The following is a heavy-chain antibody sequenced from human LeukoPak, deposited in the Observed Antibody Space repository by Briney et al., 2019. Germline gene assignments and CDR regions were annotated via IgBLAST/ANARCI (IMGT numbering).Heavy chain of an antibody. J-gene: IGHJ6*02. CDR2: MNPNSGNT. V-gene: IGHV1-8*01. CDR1: GYTFTNYD. Sequence: ASVKVSCKASGYTFTNYDINWVRQATGQGLEWMGWMNPNSGNTGYAQKFQGRVTMTRNTSISTAYMELSSLRSEDTAVYYCAGPRGHYYGMDVWGQGTTVTVSS. CDR3: AGPRGHYYGMDV.